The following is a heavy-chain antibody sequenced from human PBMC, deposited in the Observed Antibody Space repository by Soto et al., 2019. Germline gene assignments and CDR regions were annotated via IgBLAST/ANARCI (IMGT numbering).Heavy chain of an antibody. Sequence: QVHLVESGGGVVHTGRSLRLSCAASGFTFNTYAMHWVRQAPGKGLEWVAVISYDGFNKYYTDSVKGRFTISRDNSKNTLYLQMNSLKPADSGVYYCAGVEDEGGSYYDWGQGTLVTVSS. CDR1: GFTFNTYA. CDR2: ISYDGFNK. D-gene: IGHD1-26*01. CDR3: AGVEDEGGSYYD. J-gene: IGHJ4*02. V-gene: IGHV3-30*10.